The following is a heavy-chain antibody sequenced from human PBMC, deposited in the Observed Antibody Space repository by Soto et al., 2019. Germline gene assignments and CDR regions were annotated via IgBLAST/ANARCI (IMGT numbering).Heavy chain of an antibody. D-gene: IGHD4-17*01. CDR2: IHGSGST. Sequence: SETLSLTCTVSGGSISDNYWTWIRQPAGTGLECICRIHGSGSTSYNPSLKTRLTMSVDTSNKQISLRLKSVTAADTAVYYCARALQSATINRGVPLTYHSSAPWGHGTLVHVSS. V-gene: IGHV4-4*07. J-gene: IGHJ5*02. CDR3: ARALQSATINRGVPLTYHSSAP. CDR1: GGSISDNY.